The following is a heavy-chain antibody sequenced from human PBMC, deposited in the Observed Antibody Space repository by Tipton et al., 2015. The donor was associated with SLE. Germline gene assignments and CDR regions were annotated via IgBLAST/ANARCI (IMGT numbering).Heavy chain of an antibody. V-gene: IGHV3-48*01. CDR3: ASSGLMVRESTFDY. CDR1: GFTFRSFS. Sequence: GSLRLSCAASGFTFRSFSMNWVRQAPGKGLEWISYISSGSRIIYYADSVKGRFTISRDNGKNSLFLQMNSLRADDTAVYFCASSGLMVRESTFDYWGQGTLVTVSS. CDR2: ISSGSRII. D-gene: IGHD3-10*01. J-gene: IGHJ4*02.